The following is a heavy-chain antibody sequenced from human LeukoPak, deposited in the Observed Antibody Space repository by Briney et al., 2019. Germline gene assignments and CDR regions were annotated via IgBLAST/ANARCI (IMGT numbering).Heavy chain of an antibody. CDR2: IKQDGSEK. J-gene: IGHJ3*02. Sequence: GGSLRLSCAASGFTFSSYWMSWVRQAPGKGLEWVANIKQDGSEKYYVDSVKGRFTISRGNAKNSLYLQMNSLRAEDTAVYYCARVRQWLAPGAFDIWGQGTMVTVSS. CDR1: GFTFSSYW. D-gene: IGHD6-19*01. CDR3: ARVRQWLAPGAFDI. V-gene: IGHV3-7*01.